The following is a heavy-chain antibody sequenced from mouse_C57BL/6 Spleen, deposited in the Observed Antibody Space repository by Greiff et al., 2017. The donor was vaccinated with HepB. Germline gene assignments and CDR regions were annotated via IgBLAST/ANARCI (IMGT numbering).Heavy chain of an antibody. CDR2: ILPGSGST. J-gene: IGHJ4*01. CDR3: GGINTTVVADYAMDY. CDR1: GYTFTGYW. Sequence: VQLQQSGAELMKPGASVKLSCKATGYTFTGYWIEWVKQRPGHGLEWIGEILPGSGSTNYNEKFKGKATFTADKSSNTAYMQLSSLTTEDSAIYYCGGINTTVVADYAMDYWGQGTSVTVSS. D-gene: IGHD1-1*01. V-gene: IGHV1-9*01.